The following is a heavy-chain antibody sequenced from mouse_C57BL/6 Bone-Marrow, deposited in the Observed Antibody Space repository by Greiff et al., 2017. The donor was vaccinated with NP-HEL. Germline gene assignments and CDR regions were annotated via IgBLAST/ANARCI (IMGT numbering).Heavy chain of an antibody. CDR1: GYAFSSYW. Sequence: VQLQQSGAELVKPGASVKISCKASGYAFSSYWMNWVKQRPGKGLEWIGQIYPGDGDTNYNRKFKGKATLTADKSSSTAYMQLSSLTSEDSAVYFCAREVYYDYQAWFAYWGQGTLVTVSA. CDR2: IYPGDGDT. CDR3: AREVYYDYQAWFAY. D-gene: IGHD2-4*01. J-gene: IGHJ3*01. V-gene: IGHV1-80*01.